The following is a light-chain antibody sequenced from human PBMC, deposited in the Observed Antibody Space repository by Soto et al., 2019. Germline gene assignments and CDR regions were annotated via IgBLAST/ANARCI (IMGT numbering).Light chain of an antibody. CDR3: CSYAGGSTYL. Sequence: QSALTQPASVSGSPGQSITISCTGTSADVGTFNLVSWYQQHPGKAPTVIIYEVAERPSGVSNRFSGSKSGITASLTISRLQAEDEADYYCCSYAGGSTYLFGGGTKVTVL. J-gene: IGLJ2*01. V-gene: IGLV2-23*02. CDR2: EVA. CDR1: SADVGTFNL.